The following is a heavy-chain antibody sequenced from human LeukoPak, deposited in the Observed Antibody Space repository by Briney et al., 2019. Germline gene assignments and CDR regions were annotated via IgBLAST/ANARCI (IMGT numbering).Heavy chain of an antibody. Sequence: ASVKVSCKASGYTFTSYDINWVRQATGQGLEWMGWMNPNSGNTGYAQKFQGRVTITRNTSISTAYMELSRLRSDDTAVYYCARVAGRQQLVRVDYWGQGTLVTVSS. CDR2: MNPNSGNT. V-gene: IGHV1-8*03. D-gene: IGHD6-13*01. CDR3: ARVAGRQQLVRVDY. CDR1: GYTFTSYD. J-gene: IGHJ4*02.